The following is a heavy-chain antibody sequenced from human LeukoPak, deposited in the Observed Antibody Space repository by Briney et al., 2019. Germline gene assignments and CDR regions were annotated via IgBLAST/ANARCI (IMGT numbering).Heavy chain of an antibody. J-gene: IGHJ4*02. CDR1: GFTFSSYS. V-gene: IGHV3-30*04. D-gene: IGHD3-16*02. Sequence: PGRSLRLSCATSGFTFSSYSMHWVRQAPGKGLELVALISSGTSRYYADSVKGRFTISRDNSKNTLYLQMDSLRAEDKAVYYCAKGKDVWGSYRTEFDFWGQGTLVTVSS. CDR2: ISSGTSR. CDR3: AKGKDVWGSYRTEFDF.